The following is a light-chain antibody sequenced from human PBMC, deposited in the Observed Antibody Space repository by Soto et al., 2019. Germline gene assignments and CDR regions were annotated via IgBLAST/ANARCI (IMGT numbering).Light chain of an antibody. J-gene: IGKJ5*01. V-gene: IGKV1-39*01. Sequence: DIQMSQSLSSLSASVGDRVTITCRAAESISRHLNWYQKKPGRAPDLLIYAASTLQNGVPSRFTGSGSGTEFNLTITGLQIEDFATYYCQQANSFPITFGQGTRLEIK. CDR1: ESISRH. CDR2: AAS. CDR3: QQANSFPIT.